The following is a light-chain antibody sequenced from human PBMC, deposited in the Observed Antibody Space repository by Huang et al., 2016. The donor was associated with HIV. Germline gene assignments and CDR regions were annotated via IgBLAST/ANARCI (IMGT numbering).Light chain of an antibody. CDR2: AAS. CDR1: QGIRND. CDR3: LQDYNYPWT. J-gene: IGKJ1*01. Sequence: AIQMTQSPASLSASVGDRVTSTCRASQGIRNDLGWYQQRPGKAPKLLIYAASHLQSGVPSRFSGSGSGTDFSLTISSLQPEDFATYYCLQDYNYPWTFGQGTKVEV. V-gene: IGKV1-6*01.